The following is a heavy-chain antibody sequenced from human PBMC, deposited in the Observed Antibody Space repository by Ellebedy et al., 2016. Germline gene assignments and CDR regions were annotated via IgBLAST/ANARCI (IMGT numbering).Heavy chain of an antibody. CDR1: GYTFTSYG. V-gene: IGHV1-18*04. J-gene: IGHJ6*02. CDR3: AIAARPSAHPYYYGMDV. D-gene: IGHD6-6*01. Sequence: ASVKVSCKASGYTFTSYGISWVRQAPGQGLEWMGWISAYNGNTNYAQKLQGRVTMTTDTSTSTAYMELSSLRSEDTAVYYCAIAARPSAHPYYYGMDVWGQGTTVTVSS. CDR2: ISAYNGNT.